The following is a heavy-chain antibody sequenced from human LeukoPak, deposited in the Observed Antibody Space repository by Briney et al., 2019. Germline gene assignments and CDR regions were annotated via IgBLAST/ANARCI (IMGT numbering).Heavy chain of an antibody. CDR1: GGSISSYY. J-gene: IGHJ4*02. D-gene: IGHD5-12*01. CDR3: ARRGDIVATPLTDY. Sequence: SETLSLTCTVSGGSISSYYWSWIRQPPGKGLEWIGYIYYSGSTNHNPSLKSRVTISVDTSKNQFSLKLSSVTAADTAVYYCARRGDIVATPLTDYWGQGTLVTVSS. V-gene: IGHV4-59*08. CDR2: IYYSGST.